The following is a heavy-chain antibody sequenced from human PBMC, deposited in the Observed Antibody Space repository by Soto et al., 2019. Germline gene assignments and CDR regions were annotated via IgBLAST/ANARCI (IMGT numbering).Heavy chain of an antibody. V-gene: IGHV4-59*01. CDR1: GGSISSYY. CDR3: ARGTHQQPPNYDYIWGSYRKYYCYYMDV. J-gene: IGHJ6*03. D-gene: IGHD3-16*02. CDR2: IYYSGST. Sequence: PSETLSLTCTVSGGSISSYYWSWIRQPPGKGLEWIGYIYYSGSTNYNPSLKSRVTISVDTSKNQFSLKLSSVTAADTAVYYCARGTHQQPPNYDYIWGSYRKYYCYYMDVWGKGTTVTVSS.